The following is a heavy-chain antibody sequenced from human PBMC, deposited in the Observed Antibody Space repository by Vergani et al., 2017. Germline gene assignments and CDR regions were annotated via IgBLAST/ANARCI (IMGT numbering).Heavy chain of an antibody. J-gene: IGHJ4*02. V-gene: IGHV4-59*08. CDR2: SYYSGST. Sequence: QVQLQESGPGLVKPSETLSLTCTVSGGSISSYYWSWIRQPPGKGLEWIGYSYYSGSTNYNPSLKSRVTISVDTSKNQFSLKLSSVTAADTAVYYCARHDMVRGFRFDYWGQGTLVTVSS. D-gene: IGHD3-10*01. CDR3: ARHDMVRGFRFDY. CDR1: GGSISSYY.